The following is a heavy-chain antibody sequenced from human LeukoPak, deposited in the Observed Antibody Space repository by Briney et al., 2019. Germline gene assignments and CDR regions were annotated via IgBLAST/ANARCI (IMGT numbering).Heavy chain of an antibody. J-gene: IGHJ4*02. D-gene: IGHD5-12*01. V-gene: IGHV3-21*01. CDR2: ISSSSSYI. CDR1: GFTFSSYS. CDR3: ARDHGGYQLPFGY. Sequence: PGGSLRLSCAASGFTFSSYSMNWVRQAPGKGLEWVSSISSSSSYIHYADSVKGRFTISRDNAKNSPYLQMNSLRAEDTAVYYCARDHGGYQLPFGYWGQGTLVTVSS.